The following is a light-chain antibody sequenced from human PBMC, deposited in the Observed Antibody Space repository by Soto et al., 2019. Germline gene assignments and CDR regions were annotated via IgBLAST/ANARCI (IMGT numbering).Light chain of an antibody. CDR3: QQSYITPPIT. V-gene: IGKV1-39*01. Sequence: IQMTQSPSSRSASVGDRVTITCRASQSISSYLNWYQHKPGKAPKLLIYAASSLQRGVPSTFSGSGSGTDFTLTISSLQPEDFAVYYCQQSYITPPITFGQGTRLEVK. J-gene: IGKJ5*01. CDR2: AAS. CDR1: QSISSY.